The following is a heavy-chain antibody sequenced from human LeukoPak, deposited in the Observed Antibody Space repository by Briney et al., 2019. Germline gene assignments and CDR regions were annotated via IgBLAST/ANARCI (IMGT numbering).Heavy chain of an antibody. D-gene: IGHD5-12*01. CDR2: IRYDGSNK. CDR1: GFTFSSYG. V-gene: IGHV3-30*02. Sequence: GGSLRLSCAASGFTFSSYGMHWVRQAPGRGLEWVAFIRYDGSNKYYADSVKGRFTISRDNSKNTLYLQMNSLRAEDTAVYYCARDHGYSYGNDYFNYWGQGTLVTVSS. J-gene: IGHJ4*02. CDR3: ARDHGYSYGNDYFNY.